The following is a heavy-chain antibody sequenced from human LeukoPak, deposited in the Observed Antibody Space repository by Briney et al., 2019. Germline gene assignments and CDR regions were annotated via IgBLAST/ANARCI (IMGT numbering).Heavy chain of an antibody. V-gene: IGHV3-23*01. J-gene: IGHJ4*02. CDR1: GFSFGKYW. Sequence: PGGSLRLSCVASGFSFGKYWMSWVRQAPGKGLEWVSAISGSGGSTHYADSVKGRFTISRDNSKNTLYLQMNSLRAEDTAVYYCAKVLNYYASGYFDYWGQGTLVTVSS. D-gene: IGHD3-10*01. CDR2: ISGSGGST. CDR3: AKVLNYYASGYFDY.